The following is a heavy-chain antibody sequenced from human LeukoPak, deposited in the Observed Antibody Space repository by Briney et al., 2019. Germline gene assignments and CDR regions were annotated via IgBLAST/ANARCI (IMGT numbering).Heavy chain of an antibody. J-gene: IGHJ4*02. CDR1: GYTITGYY. D-gene: IGHD3-22*01. CDR3: ARECVGYYDESSGYEEDY. V-gene: IGHV1-2*02. CDR2: INPNSGGT. Sequence: ASVKGTCKASGYTITGYYINWVRQAPGQGLEWIGWINPNSGGTNYAQKFQGRVTMTRDTTISTAYLELRRLRSDDTAVYYCARECVGYYDESSGYEEDYWGQGTLVTVSS.